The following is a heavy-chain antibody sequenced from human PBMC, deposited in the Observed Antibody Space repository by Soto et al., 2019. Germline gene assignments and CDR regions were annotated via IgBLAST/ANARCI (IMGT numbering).Heavy chain of an antibody. CDR1: GGSISSYY. Sequence: SETLSLTCTVSGGSISSYYWSWIRQPPGKGLKWIGYIYYSGSTNYNPSLKSRVTISVDTSKNQFSLKLSSVTAADTAVYYCARGERPLYDSSGYFYYWGQGTLVTVSS. CDR2: IYYSGST. CDR3: ARGERPLYDSSGYFYY. J-gene: IGHJ4*02. D-gene: IGHD3-22*01. V-gene: IGHV4-59*01.